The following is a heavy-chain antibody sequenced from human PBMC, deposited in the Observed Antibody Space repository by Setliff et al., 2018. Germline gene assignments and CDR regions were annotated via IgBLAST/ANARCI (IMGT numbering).Heavy chain of an antibody. CDR1: GFSFSDYY. D-gene: IGHD1-7*01. Sequence: PGGSLRLSCAASGFSFSDYYMSWIRQAPGKGLEWISYIGSTGVYTNYADSVKGRFTISRDNANNSLFLQLDSLRAEDTAVYYCARDLFRNSGGLYCWGQGTLVTVSS. CDR2: IGSTGVYT. J-gene: IGHJ4*02. CDR3: ARDLFRNSGGLYC. V-gene: IGHV3-11*05.